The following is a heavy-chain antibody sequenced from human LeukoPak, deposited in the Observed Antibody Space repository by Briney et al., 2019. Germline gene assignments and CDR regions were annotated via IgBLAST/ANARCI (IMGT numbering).Heavy chain of an antibody. Sequence: ASLNVSCKASGYTFTNYHINWVRQAPGQGLEWMGWMNANNGDSGYAQKFQGRVTITRDTSISTSYMELRSLMSDDTAVYFCARTTSFTASGYDYWGQGTLVTVSS. CDR3: ARTTSFTASGYDY. D-gene: IGHD6-25*01. V-gene: IGHV1-8*03. CDR2: MNANNGDS. J-gene: IGHJ4*02. CDR1: GYTFTNYH.